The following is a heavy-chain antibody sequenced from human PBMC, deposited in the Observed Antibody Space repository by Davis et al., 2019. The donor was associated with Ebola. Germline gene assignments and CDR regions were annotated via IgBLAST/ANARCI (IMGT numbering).Heavy chain of an antibody. CDR3: ARINSGYPGIS. V-gene: IGHV4-38-2*01. Sequence: PSETLSLTCAVSGYSFSSGYYWGWIRQPPGKGLECIGNIDHSGNAFYNPSLKSRVTISIDTSKNQFSLLLSSVTAADTAVYFCARINSGYPGISWGQGILVTVSS. CDR1: GYSFSSGYY. J-gene: IGHJ5*02. CDR2: IDHSGNA. D-gene: IGHD6-25*01.